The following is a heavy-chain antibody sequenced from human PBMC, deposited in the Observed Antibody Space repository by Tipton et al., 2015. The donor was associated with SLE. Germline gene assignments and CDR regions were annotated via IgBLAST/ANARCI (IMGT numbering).Heavy chain of an antibody. D-gene: IGHD3-16*02. CDR3: ARGRVNYIRGSYRPSSFGY. V-gene: IGHV4-34*01. Sequence: LRLSCAVYGGSSSGYYWSWIRQSAGKGLEWIGDIHEGGSSYYNPSLKSRVTISVDTSKNQISLNLTSVTAADTAVYYCARGRVNYIRGSYRPSSFGYWGQGTQVTVSS. J-gene: IGHJ4*02. CDR1: GGSSSGYY. CDR2: IHEGGSS.